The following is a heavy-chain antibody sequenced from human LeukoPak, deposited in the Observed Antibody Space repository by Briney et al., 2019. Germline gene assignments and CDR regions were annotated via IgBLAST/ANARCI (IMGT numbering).Heavy chain of an antibody. V-gene: IGHV3-30*02. Sequence: AGGSLRLSCAASGFTFSSYGMHWVRQAPGKGLEWVAFIRYDGSNKYYADSVKGRFTISRDNSKNTLYLQMNSLRAEDTAVYYCAKDLGPFYGSGTAFDYWGQGTLVTVSS. CDR1: GFTFSSYG. CDR3: AKDLGPFYGSGTAFDY. CDR2: IRYDGSNK. D-gene: IGHD3-10*01. J-gene: IGHJ4*02.